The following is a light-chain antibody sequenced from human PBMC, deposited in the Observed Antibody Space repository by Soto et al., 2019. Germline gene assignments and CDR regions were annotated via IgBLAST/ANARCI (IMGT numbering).Light chain of an antibody. CDR1: QDIHNY. CDR2: AAS. J-gene: IGKJ1*01. CDR3: QHYYPSPWT. Sequence: AVLLTQSPSSFSASTGDRATITCRASQDIHNYLAWYQQVPGKPPNLLLYAASILQTGVPSQFGGSGSGTDVPLTIDGLQYEVFETYFWQHYYPSPWTFGQGTTVE. V-gene: IGKV1-8*01.